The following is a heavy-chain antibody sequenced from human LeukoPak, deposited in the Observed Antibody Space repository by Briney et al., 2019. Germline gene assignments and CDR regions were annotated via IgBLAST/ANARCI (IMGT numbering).Heavy chain of an antibody. D-gene: IGHD2-15*01. CDR1: GVSISSYY. J-gene: IGHJ5*02. CDR3: AATLGYCSGGSCRNWFDP. CDR2: IYYSGST. Sequence: SETLSLTCTVSGVSISSYYWSWIRQPPGKGLEWIGYIYYSGSTNYNPSLKSRVTISVDTSKNQFSLKLSSVTAADTAVYYCAATLGYCSGGSCRNWFDPWGQGTLVTVSS. V-gene: IGHV4-59*01.